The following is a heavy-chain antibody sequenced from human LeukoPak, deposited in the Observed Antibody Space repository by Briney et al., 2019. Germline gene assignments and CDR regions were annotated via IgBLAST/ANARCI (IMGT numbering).Heavy chain of an antibody. Sequence: GESLKISCKASGYSFTRYWISWVRQMPGKGLEWLGRIDPSDSYTNYSPSFQGHFTISADKSISTAYLQWRSLKASDTAIYYCARTYSSGWAFFDYWGQGNMVTVSS. V-gene: IGHV5-10-1*01. J-gene: IGHJ4*02. CDR2: IDPSDSYT. CDR3: ARTYSSGWAFFDY. D-gene: IGHD6-19*01. CDR1: GYSFTRYW.